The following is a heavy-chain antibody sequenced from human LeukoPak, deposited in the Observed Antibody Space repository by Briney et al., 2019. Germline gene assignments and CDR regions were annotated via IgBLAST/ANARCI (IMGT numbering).Heavy chain of an antibody. Sequence: SGTLSLTCAVSGGSISSSNWWSWVRQPPGKGLEWIGEIYHSGSTNYNPSLKSRVTISVDKSKNQFSLKLSSVTAADTAVYYCARDDRARYYGMDVWGQGTTVTVSS. CDR1: GGSISSSNW. CDR3: ARDDRARYYGMDV. J-gene: IGHJ6*02. CDR2: IYHSGST. D-gene: IGHD1-14*01. V-gene: IGHV4-4*02.